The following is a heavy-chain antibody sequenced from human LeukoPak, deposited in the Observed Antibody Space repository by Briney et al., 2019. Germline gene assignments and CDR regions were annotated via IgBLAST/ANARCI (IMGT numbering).Heavy chain of an antibody. Sequence: GGSLRLSCAASGISFSTYAMSWVRQAPDKGLEWVAVISYDGSNQYYADSVKGRFTISRDNSKNTLYLQMNSLRAEDTAVYYCAREGRYCGSSTCYDYWGQGTLVTVSS. V-gene: IGHV3-30-3*01. CDR3: AREGRYCGSSTCYDY. CDR1: GISFSTYA. J-gene: IGHJ4*02. D-gene: IGHD5-12*01. CDR2: ISYDGSNQ.